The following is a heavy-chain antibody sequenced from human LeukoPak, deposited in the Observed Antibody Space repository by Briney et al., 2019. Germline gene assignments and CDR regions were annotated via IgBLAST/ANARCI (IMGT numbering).Heavy chain of an antibody. Sequence: QPGGSLRLSCAASGFTFSSYWMHWVRQAPGQGLVWVSRINTDGRSTNYADSVKGRFTISRDNAKNTLHLQMNSLRAEDTALYYCARDEYGDYVDYWGQGTLVTVSS. CDR1: GFTFSSYW. D-gene: IGHD4-17*01. CDR3: ARDEYGDYVDY. J-gene: IGHJ4*02. V-gene: IGHV3-74*01. CDR2: INTDGRST.